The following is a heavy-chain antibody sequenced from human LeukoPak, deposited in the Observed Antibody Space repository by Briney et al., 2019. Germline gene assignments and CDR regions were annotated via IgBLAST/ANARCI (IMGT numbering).Heavy chain of an antibody. CDR2: ISGTGRNT. CDR1: GLIFNVYA. D-gene: IGHD2-15*01. V-gene: IGHV3-23*01. CDR3: AKEGIVSETPLCD. Sequence: GGSLRLSCAASGLIFNVYAMSWVRQAPGKGLEWVSTISGTGRNTYYADSVKGRFTVSRDNSNNTLFLQMSSLRAEDTAIYYCAKEGIVSETPLCDRGQGTLVTVSS. J-gene: IGHJ4*02.